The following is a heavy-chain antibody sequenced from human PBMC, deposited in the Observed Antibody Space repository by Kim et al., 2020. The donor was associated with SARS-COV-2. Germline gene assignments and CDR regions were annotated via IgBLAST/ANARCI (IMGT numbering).Heavy chain of an antibody. CDR1: GYTFTRSG. Sequence: ASVKVSCKASGYTFTRSGIGWVRQAPGQGLEWMGWVNTYNGNTNYAQKFEGRVTMTTEISTGTAHMELKSLTSDDTAVYYCARDSSTVATGRCEGFCDSWGQGPLVTVSS. CDR2: VNTYNGNT. J-gene: IGHJ4*02. V-gene: IGHV1-18*04. CDR3: ARDSSTVATGRCEGFCDS. D-gene: IGHD4-17*01.